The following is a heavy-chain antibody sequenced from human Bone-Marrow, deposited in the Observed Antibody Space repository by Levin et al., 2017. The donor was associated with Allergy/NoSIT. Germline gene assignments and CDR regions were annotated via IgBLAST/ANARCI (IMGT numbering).Heavy chain of an antibody. CDR2: ISAYSGNT. D-gene: IGHD2-15*01. J-gene: IGHJ6*02. Sequence: GASVKVSCKASGFTFSSYAITWVRQAPGQGLEWMGWISAYSGNTNYAQNLQGRVTITIDTSTDTADMELRSLRSDDTAVYYCASFSSYDYYYAMDVWGQGTTVTVSS. V-gene: IGHV1-18*04. CDR3: ASFSSYDYYYAMDV. CDR1: GFTFSSYA.